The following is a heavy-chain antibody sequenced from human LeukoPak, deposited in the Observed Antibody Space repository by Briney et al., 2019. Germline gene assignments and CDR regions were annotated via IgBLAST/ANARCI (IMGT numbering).Heavy chain of an antibody. Sequence: PSETLSLTCAVYGGSFSGYYGGWIRHPPPKGLEWSGSIYYRGSSFDNPALKSRVTISVDTSKNQFSLKLSSVTAADTAVYYCARHRSGWLQSSFDYWGQGTLVTVSS. D-gene: IGHD5-24*01. CDR3: ARHRSGWLQSSFDY. V-gene: IGHV4-39*01. J-gene: IGHJ4*02. CDR1: GGSFSGYY. CDR2: IYYRGSS.